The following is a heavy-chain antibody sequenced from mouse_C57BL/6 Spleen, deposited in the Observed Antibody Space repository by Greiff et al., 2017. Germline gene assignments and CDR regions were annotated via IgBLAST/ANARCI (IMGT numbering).Heavy chain of an antibody. CDR2: VDPSDSYT. Sequence: QVQLQQPGAELVMPGASVKLSCKSSGYTFTSYWMHWVKHRPGQGLEWIGEVDPSDSYTNYNQKFKGKSTLTVDKSSSTAYMQLSSLKSEDSTVYYCARWDGNPFDYWGQGTLVTVSA. J-gene: IGHJ3*01. CDR3: ARWDGNPFDY. D-gene: IGHD2-1*01. V-gene: IGHV1-69*01. CDR1: GYTFTSYW.